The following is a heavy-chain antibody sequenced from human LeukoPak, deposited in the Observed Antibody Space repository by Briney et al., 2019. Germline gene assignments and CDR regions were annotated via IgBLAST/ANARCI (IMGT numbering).Heavy chain of an antibody. D-gene: IGHD3-3*01. J-gene: IGHJ4*02. Sequence: GGSLRLSCAASGFTFSSYSMNWVRQAPGKGLEWVSYISSSSSTIYYADSVKGRFTISRDNAKNSLYLQMNSLRAEDTAVYYCARDRVLRFLEWGPHDYWGQGTLVTVSS. CDR1: GFTFSSYS. CDR3: ARDRVLRFLEWGPHDY. CDR2: ISSSSSTI. V-gene: IGHV3-48*01.